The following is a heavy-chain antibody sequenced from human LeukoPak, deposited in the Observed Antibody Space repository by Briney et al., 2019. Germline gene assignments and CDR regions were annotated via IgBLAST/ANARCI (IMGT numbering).Heavy chain of an antibody. CDR1: GASISSYY. CDR3: ASLRTPVMSTVN. Sequence: SETLSLTCTVSGASISSYYWSWIRQPPGKGLEWIGYIYYSGSNNYNPSLKTRVTISVDTSKNQFSLKLRSVTAADTAVYYCASLRTPVMSTVNWGQGTLVTVSS. V-gene: IGHV4-59*12. CDR2: IYYSGSN. D-gene: IGHD4-17*01. J-gene: IGHJ4*02.